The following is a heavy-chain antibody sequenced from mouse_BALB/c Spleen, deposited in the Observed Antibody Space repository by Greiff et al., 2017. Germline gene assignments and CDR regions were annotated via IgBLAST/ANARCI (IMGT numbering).Heavy chain of an antibody. J-gene: IGHJ2*01. Sequence: QVHVKQSGAELARPGASVQMSCKASGYTFTSYTMHWVKQRPGQGLEWIGYINPSSGYTNYNQKFKDKATLTADKSSSTAYMQLSSLTSEDSAVYYCARSQFITTATDYWGQGTTLTVSS. V-gene: IGHV1-4*01. CDR2: INPSSGYT. D-gene: IGHD1-2*01. CDR1: GYTFTSYT. CDR3: ARSQFITTATDY.